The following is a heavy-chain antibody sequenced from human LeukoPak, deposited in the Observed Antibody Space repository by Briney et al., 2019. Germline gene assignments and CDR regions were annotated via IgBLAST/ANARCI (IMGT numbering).Heavy chain of an antibody. CDR3: ARFSPLNVATILDYYYYGMDV. V-gene: IGHV1-2*02. CDR1: GYTFAGYY. D-gene: IGHD5-12*01. Sequence: ASVKVSCKASGYTFAGYYMHWVRQAPGQGLEWMGWINPNSGGTNYAQKFQGRVTMTRDTSISTAYMELSRLRSDDTAVYYCARFSPLNVATILDYYYYGMDVWGQGTTVTVPS. J-gene: IGHJ6*02. CDR2: INPNSGGT.